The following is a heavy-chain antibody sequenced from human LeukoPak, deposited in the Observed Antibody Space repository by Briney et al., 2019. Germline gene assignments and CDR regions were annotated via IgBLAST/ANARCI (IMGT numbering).Heavy chain of an antibody. CDR1: GGSVSSSSYY. CDR2: IYYTGSA. J-gene: IGHJ4*02. CDR3: ARGHFDSTPDY. V-gene: IGHV4-39*01. Sequence: SETLSLTCIVSGGSVSSSSYYWGWIRQPPGQGLEWIGNIYYTGSAYYSPSLKSRATISVDTSRNQFSLKLSSVTAADTAVYYCARGHFDSTPDYWGQGTLVTVSS. D-gene: IGHD3-22*01.